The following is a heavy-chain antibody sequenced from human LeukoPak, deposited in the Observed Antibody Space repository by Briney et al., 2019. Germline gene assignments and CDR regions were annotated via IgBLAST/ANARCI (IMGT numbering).Heavy chain of an antibody. J-gene: IGHJ4*02. CDR1: GGTFSSYA. V-gene: IGHV1-69*13. CDR3: ARATLSDSYFNY. Sequence: SVKVSCKASGGTFSSYAISWVRQAPGQGLEWMGGIIPIFGTANYAQKFQGRVTITADESTSTAYMELSSLRSEDTAVYYCARATLSDSYFNYGGQGTLVTVSS. CDR2: IIPIFGTA.